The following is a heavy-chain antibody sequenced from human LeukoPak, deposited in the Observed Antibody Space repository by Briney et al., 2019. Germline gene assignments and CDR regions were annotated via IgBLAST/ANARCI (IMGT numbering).Heavy chain of an antibody. Sequence: GASVKASCKASGYTFTSYYMHWVRQAPGQGLEWMGIINPSGGSTSYAQKFQGRVTMTRDMSTSTVYMELSSLRSEDTAVYYCASPYCSGGSCYSGDYYYMDVWGKGTTVTVSS. J-gene: IGHJ6*03. D-gene: IGHD2-15*01. CDR3: ASPYCSGGSCYSGDYYYMDV. V-gene: IGHV1-46*01. CDR2: INPSGGST. CDR1: GYTFTSYY.